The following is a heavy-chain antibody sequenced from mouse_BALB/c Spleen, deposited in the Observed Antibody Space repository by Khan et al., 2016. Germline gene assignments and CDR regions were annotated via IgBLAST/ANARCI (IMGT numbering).Heavy chain of an antibody. CDR1: GFNIKDTY. CDR2: IDPANGNT. CDR3: SLCGNYFDY. Sequence: VQLQQPGADLVKPGASVKLSCTASGFNIKDTYMHWVKQRPEQGLEWIGRIDPANGNTEYDPKFQGKATITADTSSNTAYLQLSSLTSEDTAVYYCSLCGNYFDYWGQGTTLTVSS. D-gene: IGHD1-1*02. J-gene: IGHJ2*01. V-gene: IGHV14-3*02.